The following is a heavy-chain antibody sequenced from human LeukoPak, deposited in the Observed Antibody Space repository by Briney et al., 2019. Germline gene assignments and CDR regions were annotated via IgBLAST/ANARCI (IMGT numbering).Heavy chain of an antibody. CDR3: ASGSVVIVPAAITQVDY. CDR2: INPNSGGT. CDR1: GYTFTGYY. D-gene: IGHD2-2*01. V-gene: IGHV1-2*02. J-gene: IGHJ4*02. Sequence: ASVKVSCKASGYTFTGYYIHWVRQAPGQGLEWMGWINPNSGGTNYAQKFQGRVTMTRDTSISTAYMELSSLRSDDTAVYYCASGSVVIVPAAITQVDYWGQGTLVTVSS.